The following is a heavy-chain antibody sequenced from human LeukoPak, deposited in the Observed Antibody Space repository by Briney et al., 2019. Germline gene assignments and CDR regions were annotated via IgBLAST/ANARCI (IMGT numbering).Heavy chain of an antibody. CDR1: GGSFSGYY. CDR3: ARVRGSGWYFDY. J-gene: IGHJ4*02. D-gene: IGHD6-19*01. CDR2: INHSGST. Sequence: SETLSLTCAVYGGSFSGYYWSWIRQPPGKGLEWIGEINHSGSTNYNPSLKSRVTISVDTSKNQFSLKLSSVTAADTAMYYCARVRGSGWYFDYWGQGTLVAVSS. V-gene: IGHV4-34*01.